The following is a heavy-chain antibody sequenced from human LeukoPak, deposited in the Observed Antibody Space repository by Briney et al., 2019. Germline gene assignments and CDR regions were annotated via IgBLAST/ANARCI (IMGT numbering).Heavy chain of an antibody. CDR3: ARYYYDRSAYLDY. Sequence: GGSLRLSCAASGFXFSSYGIHWVRQAPGKGLEWVAVISYDGINKFYVDSVKGRFTISRDNSKNTLYLQMNSLRAEDTAVYYCARYYYDRSAYLDYWGQGTLVTVSS. CDR2: ISYDGINK. CDR1: GFXFSSYG. J-gene: IGHJ4*02. V-gene: IGHV3-30*03. D-gene: IGHD3-22*01.